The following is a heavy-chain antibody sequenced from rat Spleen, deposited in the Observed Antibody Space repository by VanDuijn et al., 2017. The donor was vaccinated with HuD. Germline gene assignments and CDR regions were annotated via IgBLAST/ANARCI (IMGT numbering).Heavy chain of an antibody. D-gene: IGHD1-9*01. Sequence: EVQLVESGGGLVQPGRSLKLSCVASGITFNNFWMSWIRQAPGKGLEWVASISNTGGSIYYPDSVKGQFTISRDNAKSTLYLQMDSLRSEDTATYYCTTETYYGYNYHHYWGQGVMVTVSS. CDR1: GITFNNFW. J-gene: IGHJ2*01. V-gene: IGHV5-31*01. CDR2: ISNTGGSI. CDR3: TTETYYGYNYHHY.